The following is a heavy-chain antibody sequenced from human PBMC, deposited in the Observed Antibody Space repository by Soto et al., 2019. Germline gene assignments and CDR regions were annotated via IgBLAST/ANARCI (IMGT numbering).Heavy chain of an antibody. J-gene: IGHJ4*02. V-gene: IGHV2-5*01. CDR3: ARLSDHYDDSSGNFDY. D-gene: IGHD3-22*01. CDR2: IYWNDDK. Sequence: SGPTLVNPTQTLTLTCTFSGFSLSSNGVGVSWIRQPPGKALEWLALIYWNDDKRYCTSLKSRLTITKDTSKNQVVLTMTNMDPVDTATYYCARLSDHYDDSSGNFDYWGQGTLVTVSS. CDR1: GFSLSSNGVG.